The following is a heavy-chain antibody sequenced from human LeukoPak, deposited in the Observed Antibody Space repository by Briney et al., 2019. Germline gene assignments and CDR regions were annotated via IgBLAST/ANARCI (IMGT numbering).Heavy chain of an antibody. CDR1: GGSISSYY. V-gene: IGHV4-59*01. CDR2: IYYSGST. J-gene: IGHJ4*02. CDR3: ARERAGYFDY. Sequence: SETLSLTCTVSGGSISSYYWSWIRQPPGKGLEWIGYIYYSGSTNYNPSLKSRVTISVDTSKNQFSLKLSSVTAADTAVYYCARERAGYFDYWGQGTLVTVSS.